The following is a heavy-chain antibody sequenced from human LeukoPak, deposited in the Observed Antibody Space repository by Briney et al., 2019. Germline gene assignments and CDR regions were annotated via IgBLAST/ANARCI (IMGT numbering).Heavy chain of an antibody. CDR1: GGSISSYY. V-gene: IGHV4-59*01. CDR2: IYYSGST. J-gene: IGHJ4*02. CDR3: ARERAGYFDY. Sequence: SETLSLTCTVSGGSISSYYWSWIRQPPGKGLEWIGYIYYSGSTNYNPSLKSRVTISVDTSKNQFSLKLSSVTAADTAVYYCARERAGYFDYWGQGTLVTVSS.